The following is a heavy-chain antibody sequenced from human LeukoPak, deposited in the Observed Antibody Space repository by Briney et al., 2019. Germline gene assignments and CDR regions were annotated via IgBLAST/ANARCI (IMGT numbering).Heavy chain of an antibody. Sequence: PGGSLRLYCAASVFTFWDHHVSWTPQAPGKGREWFTYIKSSSYTVYADSVKARFTISRDNAKSSLYLQMNSLRAEDTAVYCCARDIGMVRGVIITNHFDHWGQGTPVTVSS. CDR1: VFTFWDHH. V-gene: IGHV3-11*06. CDR3: ARDIGMVRGVIITNHFDH. CDR2: IKSSSYT. J-gene: IGHJ4*02. D-gene: IGHD3-10*01.